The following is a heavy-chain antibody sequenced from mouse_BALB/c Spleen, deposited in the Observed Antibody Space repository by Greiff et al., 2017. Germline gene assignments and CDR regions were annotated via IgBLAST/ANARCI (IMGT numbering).Heavy chain of an antibody. V-gene: IGHV7-3*02. CDR1: GFTFTDYY. Sequence: EVHLVESGGGLVQPGGSLRLSCATSGFTFTDYYMSWVRQPPGKALEWLGFIRNKANGYTTEYSASVKGRFTISRDNSQSILYLQMNTLRAEDSATYYCARVTGPYAMDYWGQGTSVTVSS. J-gene: IGHJ4*01. CDR3: ARVTGPYAMDY. CDR2: IRNKANGYTT. D-gene: IGHD4-1*01.